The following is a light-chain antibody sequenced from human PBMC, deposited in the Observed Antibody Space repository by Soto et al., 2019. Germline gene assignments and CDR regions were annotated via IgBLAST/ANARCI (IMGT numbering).Light chain of an antibody. CDR1: RSISRY. V-gene: IGKV1-39*01. CDR2: DTS. CDR3: QQSDSTPWT. Sequence: DIQMTQSPASLSASVGDSVTLTCRASRSISRYLSWYQQKPGKAPNLLIFDTSTLQSGVPSRFSGSGSGTDFSLTISSLQPEDFATYYCQQSDSTPWTFGQGTKVEV. J-gene: IGKJ1*01.